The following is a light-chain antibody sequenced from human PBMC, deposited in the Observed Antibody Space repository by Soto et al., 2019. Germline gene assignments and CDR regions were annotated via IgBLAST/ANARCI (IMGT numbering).Light chain of an antibody. V-gene: IGKV3-11*01. CDR2: DAS. Sequence: TQTPGPLSVAVGEGAHLSLRASQSVNSYLAWYQQKPGQAPRLLIYDASNRATGIPARFSGSGSGTAFTLTSSRLAAEDCALYSGQQRRNCLTVWGGTKVEIK. J-gene: IGKJ4*01. CDR1: QSVNSY. CDR3: QQRRNCLT.